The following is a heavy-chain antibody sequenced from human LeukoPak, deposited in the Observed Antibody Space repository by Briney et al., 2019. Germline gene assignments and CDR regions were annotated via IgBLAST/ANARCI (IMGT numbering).Heavy chain of an antibody. CDR3: ASAVFWGRYCSSTSCYTGYMDV. CDR1: GFTFSTYW. Sequence: GGSLRLSCAASGFTFSTYWMSWVRQAPGKGLEWVANIKQDGSEKYYVDSVKGRFTISRDNAKSSLYLQMNSLRAEDTAVYYCASAVFWGRYCSSTSCYTGYMDVWGKGTTVTVSS. V-gene: IGHV3-7*01. CDR2: IKQDGSEK. D-gene: IGHD2-2*02. J-gene: IGHJ6*03.